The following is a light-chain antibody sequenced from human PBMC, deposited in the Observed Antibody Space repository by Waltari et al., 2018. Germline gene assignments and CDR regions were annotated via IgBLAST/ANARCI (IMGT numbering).Light chain of an antibody. CDR2: YDS. Sequence: SYVLTQAPSVSVAPVQTAWIPRGDNNIGGTSVHWNQQKPGQAPLLVIYYDSDRPSGIPERFSGSNSGNTATLTISRVEAGDEADYYCQVWDSSSVHPVVFGGGTKLTVL. V-gene: IGLV3-21*04. J-gene: IGLJ3*02. CDR1: NIGGTS. CDR3: QVWDSSSVHPVV.